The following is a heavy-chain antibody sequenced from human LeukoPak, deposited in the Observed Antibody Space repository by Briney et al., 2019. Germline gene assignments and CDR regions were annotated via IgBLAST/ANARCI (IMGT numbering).Heavy chain of an antibody. CDR2: ISYDGSNK. D-gene: IGHD3-3*01. V-gene: IGHV3-30-3*01. CDR1: GFTFSSYA. CDR3: ARAPLADYDFWSGRGYFQH. Sequence: GGSLRLSCAASGFTFSSYAMHWVRQAPGKGLEWVAVISYDGSNKYYADSVKGRFTISRDNSKNTLYLQMNSLRAEDTAVYYCARAPLADYDFWSGRGYFQHWGQGTLVTVSS. J-gene: IGHJ1*01.